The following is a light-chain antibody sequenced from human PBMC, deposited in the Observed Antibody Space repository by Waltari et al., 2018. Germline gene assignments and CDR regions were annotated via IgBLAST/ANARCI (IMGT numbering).Light chain of an antibody. CDR1: QTIRSY. Sequence: IQMTQLPSSLSASVGDRATITCRASQTIRSYLNWYQHKPGQAHNLLIYAPSSLQSGVTSRFSVSGTGTDCTLTISSVQPEDSGTYYCQRSYTTHFMYNFGQGTKLEIK. CDR3: QRSYTTHFMYN. J-gene: IGKJ2*01. V-gene: IGKV1-39*01. CDR2: APS.